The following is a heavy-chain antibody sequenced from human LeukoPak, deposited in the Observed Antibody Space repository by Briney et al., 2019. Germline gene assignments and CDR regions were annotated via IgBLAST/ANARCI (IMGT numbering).Heavy chain of an antibody. V-gene: IGHV4-59*01. J-gene: IGHJ5*02. Sequence: KSSETLSLTCTVSGGSISSYYWSWIRQPPGKGLEWIGYIYYSGSTNYNPSLKGRVTISVDTSKNQFSLKLSSVTAADTAVYYCAREVFSSSWYRGGGNWFDPWGQGTLVTVSS. CDR1: GGSISSYY. D-gene: IGHD6-13*01. CDR3: AREVFSSSWYRGGGNWFDP. CDR2: IYYSGST.